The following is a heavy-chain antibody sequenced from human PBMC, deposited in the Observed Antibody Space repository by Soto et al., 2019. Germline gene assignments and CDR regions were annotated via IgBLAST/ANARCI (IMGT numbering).Heavy chain of an antibody. V-gene: IGHV3-23*01. J-gene: IGHJ4*02. CDR3: AKRSGYQEAAYLDY. Sequence: GGSLRLSCAVSGFSFSSYWMSWVRQAPGKGLEWVSAISGSGGSTYYADSVKGRFTISRDNSKNTLYLQMNSLRAEDTAVYYCAKRSGYQEAAYLDYWGQGTLVTVSS. D-gene: IGHD5-12*01. CDR2: ISGSGGST. CDR1: GFSFSSYW.